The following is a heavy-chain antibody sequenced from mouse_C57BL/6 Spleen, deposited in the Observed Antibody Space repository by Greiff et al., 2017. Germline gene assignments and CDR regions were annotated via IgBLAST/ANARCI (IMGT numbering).Heavy chain of an antibody. J-gene: IGHJ4*01. CDR2: IYPGDGDT. D-gene: IGHD1-1*01. Sequence: VQLQESGPELVKPGASVKISCKASGYAFSSSWMNWVKQRPGKGLEWIGRIYPGDGDTNYNGKFKGKATLTADKSSSTAYMQLSSLTSEDSAVYFCARPHYYGSPYYYAMDYWGKGTSVTVSS. CDR1: GYAFSSSW. V-gene: IGHV1-82*01. CDR3: ARPHYYGSPYYYAMDY.